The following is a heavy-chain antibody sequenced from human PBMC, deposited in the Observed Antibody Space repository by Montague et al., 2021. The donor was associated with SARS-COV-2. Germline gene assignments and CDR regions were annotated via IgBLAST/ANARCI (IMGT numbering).Heavy chain of an antibody. CDR3: ARAYCSSTSCYPIDY. CDR1: WDTVSSTSSA. V-gene: IGHV6-1*01. CDR2: TYFTSKWSS. J-gene: IGHJ4*02. Sequence: CAISWDTVSSTSSARNWIRQSPSRGLEWLGRTYFTSKWSSESDLSVKSRLIISPDTSKNQFSLRLMSMTPDDTAVYYCARAYCSSTSCYPIDYWSQGTLVTVSS. D-gene: IGHD2-2*01.